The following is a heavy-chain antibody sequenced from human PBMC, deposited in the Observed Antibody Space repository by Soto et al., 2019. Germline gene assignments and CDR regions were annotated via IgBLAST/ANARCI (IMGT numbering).Heavy chain of an antibody. D-gene: IGHD3-22*01. J-gene: IGHJ5*02. V-gene: IGHV3-23*01. CDR2: ISGSGDNT. CDR1: GFTFSSYV. CDR3: AKEMGDYYDSSGSWFDP. Sequence: EVQLLESGGGLVQPGGSLRLSCAASGFTFSSYVMSWVRQAPGKGQEWVSGISGSGDNTYYADSVKGRFTISRDNSKNTLFLQMNSLRAEDTALYFCAKEMGDYYDSSGSWFDPWGQGTLVTVSS.